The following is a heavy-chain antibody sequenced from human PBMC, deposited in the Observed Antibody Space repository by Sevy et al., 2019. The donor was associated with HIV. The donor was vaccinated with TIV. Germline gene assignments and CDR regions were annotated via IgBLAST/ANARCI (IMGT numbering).Heavy chain of an antibody. CDR2: IGTAGDT. CDR3: ARGTRYSGSYYLGDDAFDI. D-gene: IGHD1-26*01. CDR1: GFTFSRYD. V-gene: IGHV3-13*01. Sequence: GGSLRLSCAASGFTFSRYDMHWVRQATGKGLEWVSSIGTAGDTYYPGSVKGRFTISRENAKKPLYLQMNSLRAEDTAVYYCARGTRYSGSYYLGDDAFDIWGQGTMVTVSS. J-gene: IGHJ3*02.